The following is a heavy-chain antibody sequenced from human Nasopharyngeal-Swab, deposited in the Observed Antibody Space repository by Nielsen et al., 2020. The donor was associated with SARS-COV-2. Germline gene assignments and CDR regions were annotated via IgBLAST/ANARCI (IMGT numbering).Heavy chain of an antibody. V-gene: IGHV4-34*01. CDR3: ARFGATGSGFDY. D-gene: IGHD3-10*01. J-gene: IGHJ4*02. Sequence: WIRQPPGKGLEWIGEINHSGSTNYNPSLKSRVSISLDTSKNHFSLKLSSVTAADTAVYYCARFGATGSGFDYWGQGTLVTVSS. CDR2: INHSGST.